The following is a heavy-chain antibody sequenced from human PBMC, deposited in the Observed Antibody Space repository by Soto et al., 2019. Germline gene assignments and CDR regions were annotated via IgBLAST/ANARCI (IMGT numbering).Heavy chain of an antibody. CDR2: IYYSGST. D-gene: IGHD3-3*01. CDR3: ARNIFWSGYYHWFDP. V-gene: IGHV4-39*01. J-gene: IGHJ5*02. CDR1: GGSISSSSYY. Sequence: LSLTCTVSGGSISSSSYYWGWIRQPPGKGLEWIGSIYYSGSTYYNPSLKSRVTISVDTSKNQFSLKLSSVTAADTAVYYCARNIFWSGYYHWFDPWGQGTLVTVSS.